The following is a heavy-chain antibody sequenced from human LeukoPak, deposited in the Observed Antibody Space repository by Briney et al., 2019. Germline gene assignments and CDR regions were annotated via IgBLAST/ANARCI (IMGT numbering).Heavy chain of an antibody. V-gene: IGHV2-5*01. Sequence: SGPTLVKPTQTLTLTCTFSGFSLSTSGVGVGWIRQPPGKALEWLALIYWNDDKRYSPSLKSRLTITKDTSKNQVVLTMTNMDPVDTATYYCAHIREVYGHLPPYSSSSEFDYWGQGTLVTVSS. CDR2: IYWNDDK. CDR1: GFSLSTSGVG. D-gene: IGHD6-6*01. J-gene: IGHJ4*02. CDR3: AHIREVYGHLPPYSSSSEFDY.